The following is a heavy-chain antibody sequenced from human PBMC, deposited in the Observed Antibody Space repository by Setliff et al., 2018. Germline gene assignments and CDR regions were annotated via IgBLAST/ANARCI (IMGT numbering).Heavy chain of an antibody. Sequence: SETLSLTCAAYGGTFSDYYWTWIRQPPGKGLEWIGEINHSGSTRYAPSLKSRVTISVDTSENQFSLKLTSVTAADTAVYFCARGRNVAARLFDSWGQGTLVTVSS. CDR2: INHSGST. CDR3: ARGRNVAARLFDS. D-gene: IGHD6-6*01. CDR1: GGTFSDYY. J-gene: IGHJ4*02. V-gene: IGHV4-34*01.